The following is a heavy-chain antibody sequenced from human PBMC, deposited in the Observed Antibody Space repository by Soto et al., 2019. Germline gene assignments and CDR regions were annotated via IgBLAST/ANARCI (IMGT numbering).Heavy chain of an antibody. CDR2: IYYSGST. D-gene: IGHD3-16*01. Sequence: QLQLQESGPGLVKPSETLSLTCTVSGGSISSSSYYWGWIRQPPGKGLEWIGSIYYSGSTYYNPSLKSRVTISVDTSKNQFSLKLSSVTAADTAVYYCAIHTPTPFYDYVWGSYPRVGWFDPWGQGTLVTVSS. J-gene: IGHJ5*02. CDR1: GGSISSSSYY. CDR3: AIHTPTPFYDYVWGSYPRVGWFDP. V-gene: IGHV4-39*01.